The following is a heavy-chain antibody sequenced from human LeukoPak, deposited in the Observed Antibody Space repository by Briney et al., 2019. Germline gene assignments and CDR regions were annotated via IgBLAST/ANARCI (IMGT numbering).Heavy chain of an antibody. CDR2: IDPSDSYT. Sequence: GESLKIFCKGSGYSFTNYWISWVRQMPGKGLEWMGRIDPSDSYTNYSPSFQGHVTISVDKSISTAYLQWSGLKASDTAMYYCARQYYDDSGYQPSFDYWGQGTLVTVSS. CDR3: ARQYYDDSGYQPSFDY. CDR1: GYSFTNYW. V-gene: IGHV5-10-1*01. J-gene: IGHJ4*02. D-gene: IGHD3-22*01.